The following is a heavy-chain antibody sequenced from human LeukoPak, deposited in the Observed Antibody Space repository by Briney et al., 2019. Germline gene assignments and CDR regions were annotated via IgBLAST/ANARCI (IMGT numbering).Heavy chain of an antibody. J-gene: IGHJ4*02. CDR1: GLTVSSSY. CDR2: IYSGGST. CDR3: ARGVGGTFAGDH. D-gene: IGHD1-26*01. V-gene: IGHV3-53*01. Sequence: GGSLRLSCAASGLTVSSSYMSWVRQAPGKGLEWVSVIYSGGSTYHSDSVRGRFTISRDNSKNTLYLHMNSLRAEDTAVYFCARGVGGTFAGDHWGQGTLVTVSS.